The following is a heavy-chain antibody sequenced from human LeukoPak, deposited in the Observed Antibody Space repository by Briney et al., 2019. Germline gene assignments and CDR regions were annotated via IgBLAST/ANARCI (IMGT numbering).Heavy chain of an antibody. CDR2: IWYDGTNN. Sequence: GGSLRLSCAASGFTFSSYGMHWVRQAPGKGLEWVAVIWYDGTNNYYADSVKGRFTISRDNSKNTLYLQMNSLRAEDTAVYYCARVGPPKYFFSLDYMDVWGKGTTVTVSS. V-gene: IGHV3-33*01. D-gene: IGHD2/OR15-2a*01. J-gene: IGHJ6*03. CDR1: GFTFSSYG. CDR3: ARVGPPKYFFSLDYMDV.